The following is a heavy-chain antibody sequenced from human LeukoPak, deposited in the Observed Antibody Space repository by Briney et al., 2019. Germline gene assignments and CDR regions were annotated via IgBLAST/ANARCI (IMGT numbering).Heavy chain of an antibody. CDR3: SKEGGGIPAAHPSDH. Sequence: TGGSLRLSCTASGFTFNNYAISCVRHAPGKWLEWVSALSASGRSTYHADSVEGRFTISRDKSKNTLYLDMNSLRAEDTAVYYCSKEGGGIPAAHPSDHWGQGTLVTVSS. J-gene: IGHJ4*02. CDR2: LSASGRST. CDR1: GFTFNNYA. D-gene: IGHD2-2*01. V-gene: IGHV3-23*01.